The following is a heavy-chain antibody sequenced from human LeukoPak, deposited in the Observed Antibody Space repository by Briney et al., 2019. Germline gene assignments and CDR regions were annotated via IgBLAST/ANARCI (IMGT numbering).Heavy chain of an antibody. CDR3: ARDLDNRNDMYYLDW. D-gene: IGHD1-14*01. J-gene: IGHJ4*02. CDR1: GYNFVVYS. CDR2: IGANNGNT. V-gene: IGHV1-18*01. Sequence: ASVKVSCTTSGYNFVVYSISWVRQAPGQGLEWMGRIGANNGNTNYAQRYQGRVTVTADTSTSTAYMELRSLRSDDTAVYYCARDLDNRNDMYYLDWWGQGTLVTVSS.